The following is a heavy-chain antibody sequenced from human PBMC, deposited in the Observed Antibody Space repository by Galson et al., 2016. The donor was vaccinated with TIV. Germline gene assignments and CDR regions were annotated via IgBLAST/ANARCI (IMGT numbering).Heavy chain of an antibody. V-gene: IGHV3-30*18. J-gene: IGHJ4*02. D-gene: IGHD4-17*01. CDR1: GFTFSDYG. Sequence: SLRLSCAASGFTFSDYGMHWVRQAPGKGLEWVAVISYDGSDQYYAGSVKGRFTISRDNSKNTLYLQMNSLRSDDTAMYYCAKDPRLYGDYFLHDFDYWGQGTLVTVSS. CDR2: ISYDGSDQ. CDR3: AKDPRLYGDYFLHDFDY.